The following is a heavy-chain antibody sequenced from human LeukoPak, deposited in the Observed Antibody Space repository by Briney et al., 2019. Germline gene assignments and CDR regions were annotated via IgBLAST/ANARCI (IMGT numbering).Heavy chain of an antibody. D-gene: IGHD3-22*01. CDR1: GGSFSGYY. Sequence: PSETLPLICAVYGGSFSGYYWRWLRQPPGKRLEWIGELNHSGRPHYNPPLKTRDTISVHTPKTQFSQTQSSVTPAHAPVFHCARVSYYDSSSNRGACDYGGQETLVSVSS. CDR2: LNHSGRP. J-gene: IGHJ4*02. V-gene: IGHV4-34*01. CDR3: ARVSYYDSSSNRGACDY.